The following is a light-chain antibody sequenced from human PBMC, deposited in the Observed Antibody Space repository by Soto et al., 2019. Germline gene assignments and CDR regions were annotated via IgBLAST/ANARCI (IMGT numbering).Light chain of an antibody. CDR1: QSVSSRY. CDR2: GAA. Sequence: EIVLTKSPGTLYLSPGERATLSCRASQSVSSRYLACYQQKPGQAPRLLIYGAASRATGSPDRFSGNGSGTDFTLTISRLEPEDFSVYYCQQYGNSPLTFGQGTKVEIK. CDR3: QQYGNSPLT. J-gene: IGKJ1*01. V-gene: IGKV3-20*01.